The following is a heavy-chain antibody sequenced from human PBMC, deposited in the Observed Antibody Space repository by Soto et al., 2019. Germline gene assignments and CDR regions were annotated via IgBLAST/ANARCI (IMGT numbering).Heavy chain of an antibody. J-gene: IGHJ6*02. CDR3: ARMPSSSWYGGDEKCSLVV. D-gene: IGHD3-10*01. CDR1: AHKFTTYR. CDR2: IDPSDTYT. Sequence: PGESQKISRKDSAHKFTTYRICWVRQKPGKGLEWMGRIDPSDTYTNYSPSFQGHVTISVDKATSTAYLEWRSLNASDTATYYCARMPSSSWYGGDEKCSLVVWCRGTKVTV. V-gene: IGHV5-10-1*01.